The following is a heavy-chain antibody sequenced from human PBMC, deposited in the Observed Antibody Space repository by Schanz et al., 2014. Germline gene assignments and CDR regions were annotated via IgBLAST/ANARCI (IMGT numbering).Heavy chain of an antibody. CDR1: GFTFSDYY. D-gene: IGHD2-8*01. J-gene: IGHJ5*02. V-gene: IGHV3-11*06. CDR3: ASGGYCTNGVCNGGRNWFDP. Sequence: QVQLVDSGGGLVKPGGSLRLSCAASGFTFSDYYMTWIRQAPGKGLEWVSYISSSSSYTNYADSVKGRFTISRDNSKNTLYLQINSLRAEDTAVYYCASGGYCTNGVCNGGRNWFDPWGQGTLVTVSS. CDR2: ISSSSSYT.